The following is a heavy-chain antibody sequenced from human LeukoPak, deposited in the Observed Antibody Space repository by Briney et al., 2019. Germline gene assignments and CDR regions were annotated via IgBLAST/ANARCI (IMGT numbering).Heavy chain of an antibody. J-gene: IGHJ4*02. CDR3: AKDRSSGWYWGFDY. V-gene: IGHV3-30*18. Sequence: PGGSLRLSCAASGFTFSSYGMHWVRQAPGKGLEWVAVISYDGSNKYYADSVKGRFTISRDNSKNTLYLQMNSLRAEDTAVYYCAKDRSSGWYWGFDYWGQGTLVTVSS. CDR2: ISYDGSNK. CDR1: GFTFSSYG. D-gene: IGHD6-19*01.